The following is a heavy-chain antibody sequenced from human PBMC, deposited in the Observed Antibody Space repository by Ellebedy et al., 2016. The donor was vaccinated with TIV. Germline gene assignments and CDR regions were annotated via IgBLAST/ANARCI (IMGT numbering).Heavy chain of an antibody. CDR2: ISYEGSNE. CDR1: GFIFGSYG. J-gene: IGHJ4*02. Sequence: GESLKISCAASGFIFGSYGMHWVRQAPGKGLEWVTVISYEGSNEYYADSVKGRFTISRDNSKNTLYLQMNSLRAEDTAVYYCARGGTYFYDSSSYPDFDYWGQGTLVTVSS. CDR3: ARGGTYFYDSSSYPDFDY. V-gene: IGHV3-30-3*01. D-gene: IGHD3-22*01.